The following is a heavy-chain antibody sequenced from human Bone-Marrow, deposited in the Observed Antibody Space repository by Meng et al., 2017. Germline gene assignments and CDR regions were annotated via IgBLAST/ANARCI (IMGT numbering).Heavy chain of an antibody. CDR2: IYPGDSDT. J-gene: IGHJ4*02. V-gene: IGHV5-51*01. CDR3: ARSYDILTGYPNHFDY. CDR1: GYSFTSYW. Sequence: GESLKISCKGSGYSFTSYWIGWVRQTPGKGLEWMGIIYPGDSDTRYSPSFQGQVTISADKSISTAYLQWSSLKASDTAMYYCARSYDILTGYPNHFDYWGQGTLVTVSS. D-gene: IGHD3-9*01.